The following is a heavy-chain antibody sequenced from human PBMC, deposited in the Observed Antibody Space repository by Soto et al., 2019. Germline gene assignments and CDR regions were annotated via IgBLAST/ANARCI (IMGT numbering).Heavy chain of an antibody. J-gene: IGHJ4*02. CDR2: ISGSGGST. D-gene: IGHD2-2*01. CDR3: AKGSFICSSTSCSDY. CDR1: GFTFSSYA. V-gene: IGHV3-23*01. Sequence: EMQLLESGGGLVQPGGSLRLSCAASGFTFSSYAMSWVRQAPGKGLEWVSAISGSGGSTYYADSVKGRFTISRDNSKNTLYLQMNSLRAEDTAVYYCAKGSFICSSTSCSDYWGQGTLVTVSS.